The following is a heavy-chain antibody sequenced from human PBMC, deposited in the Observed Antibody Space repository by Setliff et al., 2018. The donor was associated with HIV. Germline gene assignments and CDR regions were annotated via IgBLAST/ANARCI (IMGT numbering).Heavy chain of an antibody. Sequence: PSETLSLTCTVSGGSISSGSYYWAWIRQSPGKGLEWIGSGVNSGRSYYNPSLKSRVTVSVDTSTNHLSLRLTSVTAADTAVYYCAREVNIPVRGITDDAFDIWGQGTMVTVSS. V-gene: IGHV4-39*02. CDR2: GVNSGRS. J-gene: IGHJ3*02. CDR1: GGSISSGSYY. CDR3: AREVNIPVRGITDDAFDI. D-gene: IGHD3-10*01.